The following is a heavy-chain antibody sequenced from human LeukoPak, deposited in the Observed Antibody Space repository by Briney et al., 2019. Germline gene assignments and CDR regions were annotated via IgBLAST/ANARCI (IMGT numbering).Heavy chain of an antibody. CDR3: GMSGDRVPLQDDVFDV. J-gene: IGHJ3*01. Sequence: GESLKISCKVSGYSFTSYCIGWVRQMPGKGREWMGIIYPGDAGPTYSPSFQGQVTISVDKSINTAYLQWSSLQASDTALYYCGMSGDRVPLQDDVFDVWGQGTMVTVST. CDR1: GYSFTSYC. V-gene: IGHV5-51*01. D-gene: IGHD1-26*01. CDR2: IYPGDAGP.